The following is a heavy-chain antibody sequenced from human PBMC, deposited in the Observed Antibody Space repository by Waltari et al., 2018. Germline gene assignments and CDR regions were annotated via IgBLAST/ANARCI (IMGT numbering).Heavy chain of an antibody. Sequence: QVQLVQSGAEVKKPGSSVKVSCKASGGTFSSYAISWVRQAPGQGLEWMGGIIPIFGTANYAQKFQGRGTITADKSTSTAYMELSSLRSEDTAVYYCARGLVTIFGVVEYYGMDVWGQGTTVTVSS. V-gene: IGHV1-69*06. J-gene: IGHJ6*02. CDR3: ARGLVTIFGVVEYYGMDV. D-gene: IGHD3-3*01. CDR1: GGTFSSYA. CDR2: IIPIFGTA.